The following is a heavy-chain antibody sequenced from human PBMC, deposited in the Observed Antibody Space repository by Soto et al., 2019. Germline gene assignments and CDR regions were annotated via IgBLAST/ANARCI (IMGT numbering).Heavy chain of an antibody. CDR2: IKEDGSEK. J-gene: IGHJ3*02. CDR1: RFTFSGYW. Sequence: EVQLVESGGDLVQPGGYLRLSCADSRFTFSGYWMYWVRQAPGKGLYWVANIKEDGSEKNYVDSVRGRFTISRDNAKNSLYLQMNSLRAEDTAVYYCARGARIWGQGKMVTVS. CDR3: ARGARI. V-gene: IGHV3-7*01.